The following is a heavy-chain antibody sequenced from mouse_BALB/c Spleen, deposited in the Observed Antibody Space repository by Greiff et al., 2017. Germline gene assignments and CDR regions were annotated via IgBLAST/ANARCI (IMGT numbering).Heavy chain of an antibody. CDR2: ISTYYGDA. CDR3: ARFYYGSSYAMDY. CDR1: GYTFTDYA. Sequence: QVQLQQSGAELVRPGVSVKISCKGSGYTFTDYAMHWVKQSHAKSLEWIGVISTYYGDASYNQKFKGKATMTVDKSSSTAYMELARLTSEDSAIYYCARFYYGSSYAMDYGGQGTSVTVSS. J-gene: IGHJ4*01. V-gene: IGHV1S137*01. D-gene: IGHD1-1*01.